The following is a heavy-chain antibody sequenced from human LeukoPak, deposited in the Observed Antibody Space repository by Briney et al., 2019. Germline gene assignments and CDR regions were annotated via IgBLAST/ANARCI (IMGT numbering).Heavy chain of an antibody. CDR2: IYSGGST. CDR3: ARGVVSAAIGY. D-gene: IGHD2-2*01. J-gene: IGHJ4*02. CDR1: GFTVSSNY. V-gene: IGHV3-66*01. Sequence: GGSLRLSCAASGFTVSSNYMSWVRQAPGKGLEWVSVIYSGGSTYYADSVKGRFTISRDNSKNTLYLQMNSLRAEDTAVYYCARGVVSAAIGYWGQGTLVTVSS.